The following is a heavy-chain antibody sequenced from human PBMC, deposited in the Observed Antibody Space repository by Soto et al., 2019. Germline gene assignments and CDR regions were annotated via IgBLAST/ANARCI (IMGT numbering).Heavy chain of an antibody. CDR2: IIPIFGTA. D-gene: IGHD6-19*01. Sequence: QVQLVQSGVEVKKPGSSVKVSCKASGGTFSSYAVSWVRQAPGHGLEWMGGIIPIFGTANYAQKFQGRVTINADESTSIVYMELSSLRSEDTAVYYCAGAATVVGNDYYYGMDVWGQGTTVTVSS. V-gene: IGHV1-69*12. CDR3: AGAATVVGNDYYYGMDV. J-gene: IGHJ6*02. CDR1: GGTFSSYA.